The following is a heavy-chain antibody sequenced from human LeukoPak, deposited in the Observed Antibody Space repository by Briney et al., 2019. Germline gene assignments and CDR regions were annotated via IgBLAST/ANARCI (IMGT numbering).Heavy chain of an antibody. CDR1: GFTFSSYS. J-gene: IGHJ6*02. CDR3: AIPPLSGTGSSRPLAEMDV. V-gene: IGHV3-48*01. D-gene: IGHD3-10*01. CDR2: ISSSSSTI. Sequence: QPGGSLRLSCAASGFTFSSYSMNWVRQAPGKGLEWVSYISSSSSTIYYADSVKGRFTISRDNAKNSLYLQMNSLRAEDTAVYYCAIPPLSGTGSSRPLAEMDVWGQGTTVTVSS.